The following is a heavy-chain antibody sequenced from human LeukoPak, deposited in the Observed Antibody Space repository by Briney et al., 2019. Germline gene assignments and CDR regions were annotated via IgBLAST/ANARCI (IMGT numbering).Heavy chain of an antibody. CDR1: GGSVSSGSYY. V-gene: IGHV4-61*02. CDR2: IYTSGST. J-gene: IGHJ5*02. D-gene: IGHD3-3*01. Sequence: PSETLSLTCTVSGGSVSSGSYYWSWIRQPAGKGLEWIWRIYTSGSTNYNPCLKNRVTISVDTPKNQFSLKPDPLTAADTAVYYCAREGITIFGVDGFDPWGQGTLVTVFS. CDR3: AREGITIFGVDGFDP.